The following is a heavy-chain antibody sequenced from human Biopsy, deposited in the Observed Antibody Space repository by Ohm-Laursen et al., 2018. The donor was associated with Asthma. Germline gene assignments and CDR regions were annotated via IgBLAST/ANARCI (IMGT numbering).Heavy chain of an antibody. Sequence: ASVKVSCKSSGYTFNSAGITWVRQAPGQGLEWMGWISVYKGNTKVAQKLQDRVTMITDTSTSTAYKELRSLRSDDTAVYFCTRAVDYSHYYGIDVWGQGTTVTVS. CDR1: GYTFNSAG. CDR3: TRAVDYSHYYGIDV. D-gene: IGHD3-10*01. J-gene: IGHJ6*02. V-gene: IGHV1-18*01. CDR2: ISVYKGNT.